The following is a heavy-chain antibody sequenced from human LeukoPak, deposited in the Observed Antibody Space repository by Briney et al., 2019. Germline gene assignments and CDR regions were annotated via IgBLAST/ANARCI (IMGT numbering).Heavy chain of an antibody. CDR3: ARARWQLVPYFDS. CDR1: GYTFTDYY. V-gene: IGHV1-2*02. Sequence: VASVKVSCKASGYTFTDYYMHWVRQAPGQGLEWMGWINSNSGGTNFAQKFQGRVAMTRDTSISTAYLELGSLRSDDTAVYFCARARWQLVPYFDSWGQGTLVTVSS. J-gene: IGHJ4*02. CDR2: INSNSGGT. D-gene: IGHD6-6*01.